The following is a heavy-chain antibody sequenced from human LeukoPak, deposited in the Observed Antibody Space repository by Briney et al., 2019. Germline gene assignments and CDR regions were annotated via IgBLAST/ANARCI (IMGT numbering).Heavy chain of an antibody. D-gene: IGHD4-11*01. CDR1: GFTFSSYW. CDR2: IKQDGSEK. J-gene: IGHJ4*02. V-gene: IGHV3-7*01. Sequence: GGSLRLSCAASGFTFSSYWMSWVRQAPGKGLEWVANIKQDGSEKYYVDSVKGRFTISRDNAKNSLYLQMNSLRAEDTAVYYCAKDAQRGFDYSNSLDNWGQGALVTVSS. CDR3: AKDAQRGFDYSNSLDN.